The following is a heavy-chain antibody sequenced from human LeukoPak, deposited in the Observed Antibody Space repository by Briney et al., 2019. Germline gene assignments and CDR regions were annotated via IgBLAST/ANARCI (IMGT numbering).Heavy chain of an antibody. V-gene: IGHV3-30*18. D-gene: IGHD1-26*01. CDR1: GFTFSSYG. CDR2: ISHDGSNK. CDR3: AKDGSVRGPRVGAYDY. J-gene: IGHJ4*02. Sequence: GRSLRLSCAASGFTFSSYGMHWVRQAPGKGLEWVAVISHDGSNKYYADSVKGRFTISRDNSKNTLYLQMNSLRAEDTAVYYCAKDGSVRGPRVGAYDYWGQGTLVTVSS.